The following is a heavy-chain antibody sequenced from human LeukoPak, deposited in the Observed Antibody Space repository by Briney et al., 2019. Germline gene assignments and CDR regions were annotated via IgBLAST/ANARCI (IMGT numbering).Heavy chain of an antibody. CDR2: IYYSGST. Sequence: PSETLSLTCTVYGGSFSGYYWSWIRQPPGKGLEWIGYIYYSGSTNYNPSLKSRVTISVDTSKNQFSLKLSSVTAADTAVYYCARLSPLDTAMVTPGAFDIWGQGTMVTVSS. V-gene: IGHV4-59*08. CDR3: ARLSPLDTAMVTPGAFDI. CDR1: GGSFSGYY. J-gene: IGHJ3*02. D-gene: IGHD5-18*01.